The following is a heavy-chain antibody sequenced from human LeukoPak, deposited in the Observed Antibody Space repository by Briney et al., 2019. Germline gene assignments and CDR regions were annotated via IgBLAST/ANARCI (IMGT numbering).Heavy chain of an antibody. J-gene: IGHJ3*02. D-gene: IGHD3-10*01. Sequence: KPSETLSLTCTVSGGSISRDYWNWIRQPPGKGLEWIGDIDYSGRTSYNPSLKSRVTISVDTSKNQFSLKLSPVTAADTAVYYCARHLWRGGTTDSFDIWGQGTMVSVSS. V-gene: IGHV4-59*08. CDR1: GGSISRDY. CDR2: IDYSGRT. CDR3: ARHLWRGGTTDSFDI.